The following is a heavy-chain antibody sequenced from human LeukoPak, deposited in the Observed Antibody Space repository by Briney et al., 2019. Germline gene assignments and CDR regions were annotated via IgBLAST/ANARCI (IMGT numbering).Heavy chain of an antibody. V-gene: IGHV4-38-2*01. D-gene: IGHD2-8*01. Sequence: PSETLSLTCSVSGYSFTSGHYWGWIRQPPGKGLEWIANIYHAGSAHYNPSLKSRVTISVDTSKTQFSLKLSSLTPAATAVYYCARYCTSTTCILGGFDYWGQGTLVTVSS. CDR2: IYHAGSA. CDR3: ARYCTSTTCILGGFDY. CDR1: GYSFTSGHY. J-gene: IGHJ4*02.